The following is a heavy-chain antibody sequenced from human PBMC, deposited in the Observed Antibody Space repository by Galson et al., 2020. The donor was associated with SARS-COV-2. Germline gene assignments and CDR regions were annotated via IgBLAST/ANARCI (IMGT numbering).Heavy chain of an antibody. V-gene: IGHV3-23*01. Sequence: GGSLRLSCAASGFTFSSYAMSWVRQAPGKGLEWVSGISGSGGSPYYADSVRGRFTISRDNSKNTLYLQLNSLRAEDTAVYYCAKCRELQSPRVMDVWGQGTTVTVSS. CDR3: AKCRELQSPRVMDV. D-gene: IGHD1-26*01. CDR1: GFTFSSYA. CDR2: ISGSGGSP. J-gene: IGHJ6*02.